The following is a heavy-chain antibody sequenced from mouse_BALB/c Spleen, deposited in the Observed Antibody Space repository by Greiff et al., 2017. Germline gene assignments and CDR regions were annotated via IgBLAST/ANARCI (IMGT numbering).Heavy chain of an antibody. CDR3: ARGGHYYGFFDY. CDR1: GFTFSSFG. Sequence: EVKLEESGGGLVQPGGSRKLSCAASGFTFSSFGMHWVRQAPEKGLEWVAYISSGSSTIYYADTVKGRFTISRDNPKNTLFLQMTSLRSEDTAMYYCARGGHYYGFFDYWGQGTTLTVSS. J-gene: IGHJ2*01. CDR2: ISSGSSTI. D-gene: IGHD1-2*01. V-gene: IGHV5-17*02.